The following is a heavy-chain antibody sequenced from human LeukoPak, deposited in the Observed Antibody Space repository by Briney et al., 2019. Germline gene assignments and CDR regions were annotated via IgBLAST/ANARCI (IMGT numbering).Heavy chain of an antibody. CDR2: FDPEDGET. CDR1: GYTLTELS. D-gene: IGHD3-3*01. V-gene: IGHV1-24*01. J-gene: IGHJ4*02. Sequence: ASVKVSCKVSGYTLTELSMHWVRQAPGKGLEWMGGFDPEDGETIYAQKFQGRVTMTEDTSTDTAYMELSSLRSEDTAVYYCATELGFGSITLHPLGYWGQGTLVTVSS. CDR3: ATELGFGSITLHPLGY.